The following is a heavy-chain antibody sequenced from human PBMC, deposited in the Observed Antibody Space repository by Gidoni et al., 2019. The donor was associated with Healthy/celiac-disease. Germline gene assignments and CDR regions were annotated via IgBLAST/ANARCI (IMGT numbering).Heavy chain of an antibody. Sequence: EVQLVESGGGLVKPGRSLRLSCAASGLTFDAYAMHWVRQAPGKVLGWVSGISWNSGSIGYADSVKGRFTISRDNAKNSLYLQMNSLRAEDTALYYCAKEVQLGDYYYYGMDVWGQGTTVTVSS. J-gene: IGHJ6*02. D-gene: IGHD6-6*01. CDR2: ISWNSGSI. CDR1: GLTFDAYA. CDR3: AKEVQLGDYYYYGMDV. V-gene: IGHV3-9*01.